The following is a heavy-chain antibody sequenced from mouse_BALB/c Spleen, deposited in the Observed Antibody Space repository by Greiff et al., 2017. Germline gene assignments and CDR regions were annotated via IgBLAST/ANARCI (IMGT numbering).Heavy chain of an antibody. CDR2: IYPSDSYT. J-gene: IGHJ3*01. Sequence: VQLQQPGAELVRPGASVKLSCKASGYTFTTYWINWVKQRPGQGLEWIGNIYPSDSYTNYNQKFKDKATLTVDKSSSTGYMQLSSPTSEDSAVYYCAPTGFAYWGQGTLVTVSA. D-gene: IGHD4-1*02. CDR1: GYTFTTYW. CDR3: APTGFAY. V-gene: IGHV1-69*02.